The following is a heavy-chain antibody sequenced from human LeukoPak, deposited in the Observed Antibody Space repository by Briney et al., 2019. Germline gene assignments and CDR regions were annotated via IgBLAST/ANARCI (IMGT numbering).Heavy chain of an antibody. Sequence: SETLSLTCTVSGGSMSNNYWSWIRQPAGKGLEWIGRIQPSGSTNDNPSLKSRLTMSLDTSKNQFSLRLSSVTAADTAVYYCARTTGLLEWLSFDYWGQGTLVTV. CDR3: ARTTGLLEWLSFDY. V-gene: IGHV4-4*07. J-gene: IGHJ4*02. CDR2: IQPSGST. CDR1: GGSMSNNY. D-gene: IGHD3-3*01.